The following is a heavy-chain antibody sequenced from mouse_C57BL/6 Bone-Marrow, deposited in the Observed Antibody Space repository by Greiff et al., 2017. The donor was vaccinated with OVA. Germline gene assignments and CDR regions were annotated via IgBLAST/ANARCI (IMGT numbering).Heavy chain of an antibody. CDR2: ISSGSNTI. Sequence: EVKLMESGGGLVKPGGSLKLSCAASGFTFSDYGMHWVRQAPEKGLEWVAYISSGSNTIYYADTVKGRFTISRDNAKNTLFLQMTSLRSEDTAMYYCARAMVTTTGVDYWGQGTTLTVSS. D-gene: IGHD2-2*01. CDR1: GFTFSDYG. V-gene: IGHV5-17*01. CDR3: ARAMVTTTGVDY. J-gene: IGHJ2*01.